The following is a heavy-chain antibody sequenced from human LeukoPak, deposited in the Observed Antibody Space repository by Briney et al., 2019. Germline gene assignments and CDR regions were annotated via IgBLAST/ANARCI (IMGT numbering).Heavy chain of an antibody. CDR2: ISYDGSKK. CDR3: ATHLGCSFGCFDY. V-gene: IGHV3-30*03. Sequence: PGGSLRLSCAASGFTFSSYGMSWVRQAPGKGLEWVAVISYDGSKKYVDSVKGRFTISRDNSKNTLYLQMNSLRTDDTAVYYCATHLGCSFGCFDYWGQGTRVTVSS. CDR1: GFTFSSYG. D-gene: IGHD3-3*02. J-gene: IGHJ4*02.